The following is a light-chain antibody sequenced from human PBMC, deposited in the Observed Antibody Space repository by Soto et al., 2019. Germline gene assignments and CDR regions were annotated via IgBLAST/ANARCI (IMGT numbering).Light chain of an antibody. J-gene: IGKJ2*01. CDR1: QSLLHSNGYNY. Sequence: DIVMTQSPLSLPVTPGEPASISCRSSQSLLHSNGYNYLDWYLQKPGQSPQLLIYLGSSRASGVPDRFSGSGSGTDFTPKISRVEAEDVGVYYCMQALQLPYTFAQGTNLEIK. CDR2: LGS. V-gene: IGKV2-28*01. CDR3: MQALQLPYT.